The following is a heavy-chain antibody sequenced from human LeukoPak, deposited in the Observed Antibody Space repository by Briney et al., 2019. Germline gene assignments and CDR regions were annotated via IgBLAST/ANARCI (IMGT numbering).Heavy chain of an antibody. J-gene: IGHJ5*02. CDR1: GFTFDDYA. D-gene: IGHD6-13*01. Sequence: GGSLRLSCAASGFTFDDYAMHWVRQAPGKGLEWVSDISWNSGSIGYADSVKGRFTIPRDNAKNSLYLQMNSLRAEDMALYYCAKSPIAAAGHNWFDPWGQGTLVTVSS. CDR2: ISWNSGSI. CDR3: AKSPIAAAGHNWFDP. V-gene: IGHV3-9*03.